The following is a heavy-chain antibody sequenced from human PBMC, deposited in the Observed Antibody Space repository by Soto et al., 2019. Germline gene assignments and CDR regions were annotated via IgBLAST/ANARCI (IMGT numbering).Heavy chain of an antibody. D-gene: IGHD1-7*01. J-gene: IGHJ6*03. Sequence: SGTLSLTCTVSGGSISSSTYYWGWIRQPPGKGLEWIGSIYYSGSTYYNPSLKSRVTISVDTSKNQFSLKLSSVTAADTAVYYCARLLVELLQYYYYMDVWGKGTTVTVSS. V-gene: IGHV4-39*01. CDR3: ARLLVELLQYYYYMDV. CDR1: GGSISSSTYY. CDR2: IYYSGST.